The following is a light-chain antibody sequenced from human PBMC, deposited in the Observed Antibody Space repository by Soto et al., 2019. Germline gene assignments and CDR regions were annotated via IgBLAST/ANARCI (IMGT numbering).Light chain of an antibody. V-gene: IGKV3-20*01. CDR2: GRS. J-gene: IGKJ2*01. Sequence: EIALTQSPGPLSLSPGNSAALSCRASQSVTGVKVAWYQQRPGQAPRLLIYGRSTRATDIPARFRGSGSGTDYTLTINRLEPEDFALYYCQQYGNSPFTFGQGTKLEI. CDR1: QSVTGVK. CDR3: QQYGNSPFT.